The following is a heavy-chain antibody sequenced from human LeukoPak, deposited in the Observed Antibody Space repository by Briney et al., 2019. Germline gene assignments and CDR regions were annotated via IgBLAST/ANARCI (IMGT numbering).Heavy chain of an antibody. CDR2: ISYDGSNK. J-gene: IGHJ6*02. Sequence: PGRSLRLSCAASGFTFSSYGMHWVRQAPGKGLEWVAVISYDGSNKYYADSVKGRFTISRDNSKKTLYLQMNNLRAEDTAVYYCARKKRVDTDSIMVYYYYAMDVWGQGTTVTVSS. CDR1: GFTFSSYG. V-gene: IGHV3-30*03. CDR3: ARKKRVDTDSIMVYYYYAMDV. D-gene: IGHD5-18*01.